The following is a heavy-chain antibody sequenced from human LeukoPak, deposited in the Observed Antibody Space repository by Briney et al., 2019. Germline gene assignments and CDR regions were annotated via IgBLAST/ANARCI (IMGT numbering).Heavy chain of an antibody. CDR1: GFTFSSYE. J-gene: IGHJ4*02. CDR2: ISSGGNTI. D-gene: IGHD5-18*01. V-gene: IGHV3-48*03. Sequence: GGSLRLSCAASGFTFSSYEMNWVRQAPGKGLEWVSYISSGGNTIYYADSVKGRFTISRDNAKNSLYLQMNSLRAEDTAVYYCARGGTAMVGFDYWGQGTLVTVSS. CDR3: ARGGTAMVGFDY.